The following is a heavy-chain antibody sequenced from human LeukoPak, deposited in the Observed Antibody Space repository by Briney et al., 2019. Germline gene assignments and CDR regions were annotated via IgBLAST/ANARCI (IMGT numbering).Heavy chain of an antibody. CDR3: ARGRSIVGATNAFDI. D-gene: IGHD1-26*01. CDR2: ISSSSSTI. CDR1: GFTFSSYS. V-gene: IGHV3-48*01. Sequence: GGSLRLSCAASGFTFSSYSMNWVRQAPGKGLEWVSYISSSSSTIYYADSVKGRFTISRDNAKNSLYLQMNSLRAEDTAVYYCARGRSIVGATNAFDIWGQGTMVTVSS. J-gene: IGHJ3*02.